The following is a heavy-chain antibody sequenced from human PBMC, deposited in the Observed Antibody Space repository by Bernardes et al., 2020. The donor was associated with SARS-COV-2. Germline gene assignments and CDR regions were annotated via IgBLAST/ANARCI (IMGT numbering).Heavy chain of an antibody. D-gene: IGHD2-2*01. V-gene: IGHV4-39*01. J-gene: IGHJ3*02. Sequence: SETLSLTRTVSGGSISSSSYYWGWIRQPPGKGLEWIGSIYYSGSTYYNPSLKSRVTISVDTSKNQFSLKLSSVTAADTAVYYCAGPPYCSSTSCPRPLDAFDIWGQGTMVTVSS. CDR3: AGPPYCSSTSCPRPLDAFDI. CDR2: IYYSGST. CDR1: GGSISSSSYY.